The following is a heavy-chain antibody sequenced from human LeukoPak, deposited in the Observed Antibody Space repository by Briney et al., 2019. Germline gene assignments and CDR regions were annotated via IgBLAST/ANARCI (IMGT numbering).Heavy chain of an antibody. CDR1: GYGFTKYW. J-gene: IGHJ3*01. Sequence: GESLKISCQYSGYGFTKYWIGWVRQMPGKGLEWVGIICPGDSETRYSPSFQGQVTISADKAITTAHLQWSSLKASDSGMYYCARTAYASGSLAAFDFWGQGTMVTVSS. CDR3: ARTAYASGSLAAFDF. V-gene: IGHV5-51*01. CDR2: ICPGDSET. D-gene: IGHD3-10*01.